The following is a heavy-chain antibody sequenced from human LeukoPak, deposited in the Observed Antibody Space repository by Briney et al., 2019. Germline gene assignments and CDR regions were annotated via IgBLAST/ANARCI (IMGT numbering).Heavy chain of an antibody. CDR1: GFTFSTYW. CDR3: AADSVKELRDDAFDI. V-gene: IGHV3-74*01. Sequence: PGGSLRLSCAASGFTFSTYWMHWVRQAPGKGLVWVSRIDHDGINTYYADSVKGRFTISRDNAKNTLYLQMNSLRAEDTAVYYCAADSVKELRDDAFDIWGQGTMVTVSS. CDR2: IDHDGINT. D-gene: IGHD1-26*01. J-gene: IGHJ3*02.